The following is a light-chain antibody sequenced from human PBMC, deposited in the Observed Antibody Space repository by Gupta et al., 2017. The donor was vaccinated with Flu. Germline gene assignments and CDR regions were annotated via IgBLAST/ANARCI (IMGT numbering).Light chain of an antibody. V-gene: IGLV3-21*02. CDR2: DDS. J-gene: IGLJ3*02. CDR3: QVWINSADKWV. CDR1: KIGTKS. Sequence: SYVLTQPPSVSVAPGQPARIPCGGTKIGTKSVHWYQHKAGQAPVLVVHDDSDRPSGIPERFSASNSGDTATLTISEVEAGDEAGYYCQVWINSADKWVFGGGTQLTVL.